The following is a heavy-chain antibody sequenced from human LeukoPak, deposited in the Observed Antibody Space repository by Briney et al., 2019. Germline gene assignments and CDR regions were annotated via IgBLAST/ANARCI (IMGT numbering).Heavy chain of an antibody. J-gene: IGHJ3*02. Sequence: GGSLRLSCAASGFTFSSYGMHWVRQAPGKGLEWVAFIRYDGSNKYYADSVKGRFTISRDNSKNTLYLQMNRLRSDDTAVYYCAREFQSWAAAFDIWGQGTMVTVSS. CDR3: AREFQSWAAAFDI. CDR2: IRYDGSNK. D-gene: IGHD6-13*01. CDR1: GFTFSSYG. V-gene: IGHV3-30*02.